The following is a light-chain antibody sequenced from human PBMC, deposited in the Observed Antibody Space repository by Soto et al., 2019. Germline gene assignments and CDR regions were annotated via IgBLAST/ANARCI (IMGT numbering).Light chain of an antibody. CDR2: LCS. V-gene: IGKV2-28*01. J-gene: IGKJ1*01. CDR1: QNLLYSNGYYY. Sequence: DIVMTQSPLSLPVTPGEPASISCRSSQNLLYSNGYYYVDWYLQKPGQSPQLLIYLCSNRASGVPDRFSDSGSGTDFTLKISRVEAEDVGLYYCMQALQTPWTFGQGTKVEIK. CDR3: MQALQTPWT.